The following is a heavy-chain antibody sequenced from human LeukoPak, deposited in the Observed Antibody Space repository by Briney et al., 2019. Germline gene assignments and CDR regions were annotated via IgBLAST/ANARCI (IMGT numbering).Heavy chain of an antibody. CDR2: ISWNSGSI. J-gene: IGHJ4*02. V-gene: IGHV3-9*01. CDR1: GFTFDDYA. D-gene: IGHD2-2*02. CDR3: AKLGYCSSTSCYTNPDN. Sequence: GGSLRLSCAASGFTFDDYAMHWVRQAPGKGLEWVSGISWNSGSIGYADSVKGRFTISRDNAKNSLYLQMNSLRAEDTALYYCAKLGYCSSTSCYTNPDNWGQGTLVTVSS.